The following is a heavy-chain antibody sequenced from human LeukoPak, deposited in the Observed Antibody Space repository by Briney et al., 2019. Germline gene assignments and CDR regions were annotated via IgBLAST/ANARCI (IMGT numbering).Heavy chain of an antibody. CDR1: GESFSVYY. CDR2: INHSGGI. CDR3: ARGPPTAATFYFFDF. Sequence: SETLSLTCAVYGESFSVYYWSWIRQPPGKGLEWIGVINHSGGINYNPSLKRRVSLSVDTSKNQFSLKLSSVTAADTAVYYCARGPPTAATFYFFDFWGQGTLVAVSA. J-gene: IGHJ4*02. V-gene: IGHV4-34*01. D-gene: IGHD2/OR15-2a*01.